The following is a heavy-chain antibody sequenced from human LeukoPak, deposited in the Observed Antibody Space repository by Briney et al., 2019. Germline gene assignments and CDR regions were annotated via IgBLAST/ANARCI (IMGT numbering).Heavy chain of an antibody. CDR3: ARDWVDYDYGDYGDAFDI. V-gene: IGHV6-1*01. Sequence: SQTLSLTCAISGDSVSSNSAAWNWIRQSPSRGLEWLGRTYYRSKWYNDYAVSVKSRITINPGTSKNQFSLQLNSVTPEDTAVYYCARDWVDYDYGDYGDAFDIWGQGTMVTVSS. CDR1: GDSVSSNSAA. J-gene: IGHJ3*02. CDR2: TYYRSKWYN. D-gene: IGHD4-17*01.